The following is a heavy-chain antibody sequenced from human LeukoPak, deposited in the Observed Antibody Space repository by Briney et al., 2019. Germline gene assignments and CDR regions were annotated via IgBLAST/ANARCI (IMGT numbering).Heavy chain of an antibody. V-gene: IGHV4-39*07. D-gene: IGHD3-10*01. J-gene: IGHJ4*02. Sequence: PSETLSLTCTVSGGSISSSSYYWGWIRQPPGKGLEWIGRIYTSGSTNYNPSLKSRATMSVDTSKNQFSLKLSSVTAADTAVYYCAREMVRGVIISSYYFDYWGQGTLVTVSS. CDR1: GGSISSSSYY. CDR2: IYTSGST. CDR3: AREMVRGVIISSYYFDY.